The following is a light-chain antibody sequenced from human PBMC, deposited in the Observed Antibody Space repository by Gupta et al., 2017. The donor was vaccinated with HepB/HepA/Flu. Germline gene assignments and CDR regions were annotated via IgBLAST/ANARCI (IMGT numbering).Light chain of an antibody. CDR2: AAS. CDR3: QQYYSYPRT. J-gene: IGKJ3*01. V-gene: IGKV1-8*01. CDR1: QGISSY. Sequence: AIRMTQSPSSFSATTGDRVTITCRARQGISSYLAWYQQKPGQAPKLLIYAASTLQSGVPSRFSGSGSGTDFTLTISCLQSEDFATYYCQQYYSYPRTFGPGTKVDIK.